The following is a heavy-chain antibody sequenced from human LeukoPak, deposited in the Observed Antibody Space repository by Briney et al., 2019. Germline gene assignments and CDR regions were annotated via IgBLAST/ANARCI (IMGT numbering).Heavy chain of an antibody. D-gene: IGHD6-19*01. Sequence: PGGSLRLSCAASGFTFDDYGMGWVRPPPGKGLEWVSGINWSGASTGYVDSVKGRFTISRDNTKNSLYLQMNSLRAGDTALYYCATSSHSGWQAGVDYWGQGTLVTVSS. CDR2: INWSGAST. CDR1: GFTFDDYG. CDR3: ATSSHSGWQAGVDY. V-gene: IGHV3-20*04. J-gene: IGHJ4*02.